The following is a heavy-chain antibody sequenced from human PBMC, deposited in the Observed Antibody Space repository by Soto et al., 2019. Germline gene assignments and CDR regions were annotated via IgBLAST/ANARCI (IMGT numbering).Heavy chain of an antibody. CDR2: ITETSHYI. Sequence: GGSLRLSCAASGFAFSSYAMSWVRQAPGKGLEWVSSITETSHYIYYAGSVKGRFTISRDNARNSLYLELNSLSAEDTAVYYCVRAVCSSYRCYLRSAHMYVWGKGTTVTVSS. CDR1: GFAFSSYA. CDR3: VRAVCSSYRCYLRSAHMYV. D-gene: IGHD2-2*01. V-gene: IGHV3-21*01. J-gene: IGHJ6*03.